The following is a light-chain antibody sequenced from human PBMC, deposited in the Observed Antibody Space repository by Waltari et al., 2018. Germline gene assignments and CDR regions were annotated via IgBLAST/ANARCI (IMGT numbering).Light chain of an antibody. Sequence: QSALTQPASVSGSPGQSITISCTGTSSDVGSDNLVSWYQQHPGKAPKLVIYEGSKRPPGVSNRFAGSKSGNTSSLTISGLQAEDEADYYCCSYAGSSTLVFGGGTKLTVL. CDR1: SSDVGSDNL. CDR2: EGS. CDR3: CSYAGSSTLV. V-gene: IGLV2-23*01. J-gene: IGLJ2*01.